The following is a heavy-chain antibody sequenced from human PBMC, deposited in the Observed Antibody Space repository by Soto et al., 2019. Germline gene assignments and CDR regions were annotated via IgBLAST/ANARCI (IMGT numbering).Heavy chain of an antibody. D-gene: IGHD5-18*01. J-gene: IGHJ4*02. CDR1: GGSISSGGYY. CDR2: IYYSGST. V-gene: IGHV4-31*03. Sequence: SETLSLTCTVSGGSISSGGYYWSWIRQHPGKGLEWIGYIYYSGSTYYNPSLKSRVTISVDTSKNQFSLKLSSVTAADTAVYYCARDPGDGYSYGQFDYWGQGTLVTVSS. CDR3: ARDPGDGYSYGQFDY.